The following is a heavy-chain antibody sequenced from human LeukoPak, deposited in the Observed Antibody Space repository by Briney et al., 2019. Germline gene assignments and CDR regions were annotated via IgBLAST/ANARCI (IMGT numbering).Heavy chain of an antibody. D-gene: IGHD1-1*01. Sequence: PGGSLRLSCAASGLTFSNYAMTWVRQAPGKGLEWVSAITGSGGSTYYADSVKGRFTISRDNSQNTLYLQMSSLRADDTAIYYCAKKDGTSDYYFYMDVWGKGTTVTVSS. CDR2: ITGSGGST. V-gene: IGHV3-23*01. CDR3: AKKDGTSDYYFYMDV. J-gene: IGHJ6*03. CDR1: GLTFSNYA.